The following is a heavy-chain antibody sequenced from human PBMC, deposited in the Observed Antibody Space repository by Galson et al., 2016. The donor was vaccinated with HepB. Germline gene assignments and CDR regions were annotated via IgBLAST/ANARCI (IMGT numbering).Heavy chain of an antibody. CDR1: GYSFSHSG. V-gene: IGHV3-23*01. CDR3: GKHGDFDY. D-gene: IGHD3-16*01. CDR2: ITRRRDAT. Sequence: LPCAASGYSFSHSGMSWVRQAPGTGLEWVPGITRRRDATHYADFVKGRFTISRDNSKNTLYLYMNNLTAGDTAIYYCGKHGDFDYWGQGSPVTVSS. J-gene: IGHJ4*02.